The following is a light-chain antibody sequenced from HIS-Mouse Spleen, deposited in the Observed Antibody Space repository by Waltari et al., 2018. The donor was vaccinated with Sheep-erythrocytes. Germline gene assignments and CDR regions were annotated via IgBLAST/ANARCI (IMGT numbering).Light chain of an antibody. J-gene: IGKJ2*01. Sequence: AIQMTQSPSSLSASVGARVTITCWASQGIRNDLGWYQQKPGKAPKLLIYAASSLQSGVPSRFSGSGSGTDFTLTISSLQPEDFATYYCLQDYNYPYTFGQGTKLEIK. CDR3: LQDYNYPYT. CDR1: QGIRND. CDR2: AAS. V-gene: IGKV1-6*01.